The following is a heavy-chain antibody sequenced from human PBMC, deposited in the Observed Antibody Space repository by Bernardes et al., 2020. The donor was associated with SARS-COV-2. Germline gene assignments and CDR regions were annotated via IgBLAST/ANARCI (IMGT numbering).Heavy chain of an antibody. D-gene: IGHD4-17*01. CDR1: GFTFSDYY. CDR2: ISRSGSTI. CDR3: ARDLTTVVTNYYYYGMDV. Sequence: GGSLRLSCAASGFTFSDYYMSWIRQAPGQGLEWVSYISRSGSTIYYADSVKGRFTISRDNAKNSLYLQMNSLRAEDTAVYYCARDLTTVVTNYYYYGMDVWGQGTTVTVSS. J-gene: IGHJ6*02. V-gene: IGHV3-11*01.